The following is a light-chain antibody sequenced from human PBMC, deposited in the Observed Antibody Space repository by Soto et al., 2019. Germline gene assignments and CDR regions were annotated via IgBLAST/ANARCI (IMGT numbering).Light chain of an antibody. CDR1: QDISST. J-gene: IGKJ2*01. V-gene: IGKV1D-13*01. CDR3: QQFKNYPRT. CDR2: GAS. Sequence: AIQLTQSPSSLSASVGDRVTITCRASQDISSTLVWYQQKPGKAPKLLIYGASNLESGVPSRFSGDGSGTDFTLTIKNLQSEDFATYHGQQFKNYPRTFGQGTKLEIK.